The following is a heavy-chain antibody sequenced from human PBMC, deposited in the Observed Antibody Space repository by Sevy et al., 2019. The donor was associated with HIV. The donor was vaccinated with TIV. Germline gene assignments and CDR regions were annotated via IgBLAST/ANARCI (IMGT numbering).Heavy chain of an antibody. CDR2: IIPILGTV. J-gene: IGHJ4*02. CDR1: GGTFSTYG. CDR3: ARGGGNGWYYFDY. Sequence: ASVKVFCKASGGTFSTYGISWVRQAPGQGPEWMGGIIPILGTVNYAQKFQGRVTITADESTKTAYMELGSLRSEDTAVYYCARGGGNGWYYFDYWGQETLVTVSS. V-gene: IGHV1-69*13. D-gene: IGHD6-19*01.